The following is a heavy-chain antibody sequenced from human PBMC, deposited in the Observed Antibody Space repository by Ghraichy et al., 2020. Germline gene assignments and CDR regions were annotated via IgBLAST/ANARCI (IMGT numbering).Heavy chain of an antibody. CDR3: ARSGDTMVRGASFDY. CDR2: INHSGST. J-gene: IGHJ4*02. V-gene: IGHV4-34*01. CDR1: GGSFSGYY. D-gene: IGHD3-10*01. Sequence: SETLSLTCAVYGGSFSGYYWSWIRQPPGKGLEWIGEINHSGSTNYNPSLKSRVTISVDTSKNQFSLKLSSVTAADTAVYYCARSGDTMVRGASFDYWGQGTLVTVSS.